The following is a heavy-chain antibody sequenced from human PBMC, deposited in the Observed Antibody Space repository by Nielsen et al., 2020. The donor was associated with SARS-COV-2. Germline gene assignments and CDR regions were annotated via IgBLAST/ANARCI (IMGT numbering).Heavy chain of an antibody. CDR1: GFTFSSYG. D-gene: IGHD4-23*01. J-gene: IGHJ4*02. V-gene: IGHV3-33*01. CDR3: VRDLPYGGPHDY. Sequence: GESLKISCAASGFTFSSYGMHWVRQAPGKGLEWVAVIWYDGSNKYYADSVKGRFTISRDNSKNTLYLQMNSLRAEDTAVYFCVRDLPYGGPHDYWGQGTLVTVSS. CDR2: IWYDGSNK.